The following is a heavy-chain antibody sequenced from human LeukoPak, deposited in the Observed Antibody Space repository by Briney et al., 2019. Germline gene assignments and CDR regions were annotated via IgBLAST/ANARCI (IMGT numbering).Heavy chain of an antibody. V-gene: IGHV3-13*01. CDR3: ARDRRADYGVNDDAFDI. CDR1: GFSFNDYD. CDR2: IGTGTDT. D-gene: IGHD4-17*01. J-gene: IGHJ3*02. Sequence: GGSLRLSCTAPGFSFNDYDMHWVRQAAGKGLEWVAHIGTGTDTHFSDSVKGRFAISRENAENSMYLQMNCLRVEDTAVYYCARDRRADYGVNDDAFDIWGQGTMVIVSS.